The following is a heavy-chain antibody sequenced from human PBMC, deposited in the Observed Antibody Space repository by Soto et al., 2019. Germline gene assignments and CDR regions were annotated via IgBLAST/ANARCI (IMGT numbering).Heavy chain of an antibody. CDR2: IWYDGSNK. V-gene: IGHV3-33*06. J-gene: IGHJ4*02. Sequence: VGSLRLSCAASGFTFSTYAMSWVRQAPGKGLEWVAVIWYDGSNKYYADSVKGRFTISRDNSKNTLYLQMNSLRAEDTAVYYCAKDHPSSYWGQGTLVTVSS. CDR3: AKDHPSSY. CDR1: GFTFSTYA.